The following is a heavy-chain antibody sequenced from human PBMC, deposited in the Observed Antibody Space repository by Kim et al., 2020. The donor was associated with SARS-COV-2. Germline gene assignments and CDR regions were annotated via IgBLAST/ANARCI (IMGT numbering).Heavy chain of an antibody. D-gene: IGHD2-15*01. J-gene: IGHJ4*02. Sequence: NTKYSQKFQGRVTITRDTSASTAYMELSSLRSEDTAVYYCARGGSGPTRNWGQGTLVTVSS. V-gene: IGHV1-3*01. CDR2: NT. CDR3: ARGGSGPTRN.